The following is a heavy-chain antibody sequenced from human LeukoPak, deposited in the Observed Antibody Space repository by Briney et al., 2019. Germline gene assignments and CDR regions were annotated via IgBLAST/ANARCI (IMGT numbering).Heavy chain of an antibody. CDR3: ARGMYYYDSSDIGGGYYFDY. Sequence: PGRSLRLSCAASGSTFSSYGMHWVRQAPGKGLEWVAVISYHGSNKYYADSVKGRFTISRDNSKKTVFLQMNSLRAEDTAVYYCARGMYYYDSSDIGGGYYFDYWGQGTLVTVSS. CDR1: GSTFSSYG. D-gene: IGHD3-22*01. V-gene: IGHV3-30*03. J-gene: IGHJ4*02. CDR2: ISYHGSNK.